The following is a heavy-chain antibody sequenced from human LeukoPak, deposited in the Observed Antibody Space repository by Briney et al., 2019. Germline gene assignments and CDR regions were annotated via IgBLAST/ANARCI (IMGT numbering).Heavy chain of an antibody. CDR1: GFTVSSNY. Sequence: GGSLRLSCAASGFTVSSNYMSWVRQAPGKGLEWVSFIYSGGSTYYADSVKGRFTISRDNSKNTLYLQMNSLRAEDTAVYYCAILGEYYDYFWGGGADAFDIWGQGTMVTVSS. V-gene: IGHV3-66*01. J-gene: IGHJ3*02. CDR2: IYSGGST. D-gene: IGHD3-16*01. CDR3: AILGEYYDYFWGGGADAFDI.